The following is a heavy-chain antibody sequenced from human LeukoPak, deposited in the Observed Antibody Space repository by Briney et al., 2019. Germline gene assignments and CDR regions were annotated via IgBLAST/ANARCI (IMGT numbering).Heavy chain of an antibody. CDR1: GFTFSSYS. Sequence: GGSLRLSCAASGFTFSSYSMNWVRQAPGKGLEWVSSISSSSSYIYYADSVKGRFTISRDNAKNSLYLQINSLRAEDTAVYYCARAPGGAARPYWGQGTLVTVSS. D-gene: IGHD6-6*01. CDR3: ARAPGGAARPY. J-gene: IGHJ4*02. CDR2: ISSSSSYI. V-gene: IGHV3-21*01.